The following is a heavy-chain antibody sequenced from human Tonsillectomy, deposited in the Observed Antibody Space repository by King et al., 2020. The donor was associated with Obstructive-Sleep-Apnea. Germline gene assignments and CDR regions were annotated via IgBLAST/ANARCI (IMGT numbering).Heavy chain of an antibody. D-gene: IGHD3-9*01. CDR2: IYYSGST. Sequence: QLQESGPGLVKPSETLSLTCTVSGGSISSYYWSWIRQPPGKGLEWIGYIYYSGSTNYNPSLKSRVTISVDTSKNQFSLKLSSVTAADTAVYYCARVGGGNYDILTGYYNPNWGYFDYWGQGTLVTVSS. J-gene: IGHJ4*02. CDR3: ARVGGGNYDILTGYYNPNWGYFDY. V-gene: IGHV4-59*01. CDR1: GGSISSYY.